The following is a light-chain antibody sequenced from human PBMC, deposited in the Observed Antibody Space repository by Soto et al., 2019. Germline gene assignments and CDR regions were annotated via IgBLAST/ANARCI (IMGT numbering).Light chain of an antibody. J-gene: IGLJ1*01. CDR2: DVS. CDR3: SSYTASSSYI. V-gene: IGLV2-14*03. Sequence: QSVLTQPASVSGSPGQSFTISCTGTSSDVGGYNYVSWYQQHPGKAPKLMISDVSNRPSGVSYRFSVSKSGNTAPLHISGFQSKEAPDYYCSSYTASSSYIFGAGTKVTVL. CDR1: SSDVGGYNY.